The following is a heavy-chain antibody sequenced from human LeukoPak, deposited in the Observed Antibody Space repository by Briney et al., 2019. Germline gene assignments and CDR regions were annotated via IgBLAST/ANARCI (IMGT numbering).Heavy chain of an antibody. Sequence: GGYLRLSCAASGFTFSNYAMGWVRQAPGKGLEWVSAMSGSGSNTYYADSVKGRFTISRDNSKNTLYLQINSLRAEDTAVYYCAKSFRSTSLDYWGQGTLVTVSS. CDR3: AKSFRSTSLDY. CDR2: MSGSGSNT. CDR1: GFTFSNYA. V-gene: IGHV3-23*01. J-gene: IGHJ4*02. D-gene: IGHD2-2*01.